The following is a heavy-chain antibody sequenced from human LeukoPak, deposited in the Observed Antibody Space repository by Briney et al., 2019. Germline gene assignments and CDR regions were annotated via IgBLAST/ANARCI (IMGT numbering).Heavy chain of an antibody. V-gene: IGHV3-30-3*01. Sequence: GGSLRLSCAASGFTFSTYAIHWVRQAPGKGLEWVAVISYDGSDKYHADSVKGRFTISRDNSKNTLYLQMNSLRADDTAVYYCGRDVGEVSADYFFDYWGQGTLVTVSS. CDR1: GFTFSTYA. J-gene: IGHJ4*02. CDR3: GRDVGEVSADYFFDY. CDR2: ISYDGSDK. D-gene: IGHD6-25*01.